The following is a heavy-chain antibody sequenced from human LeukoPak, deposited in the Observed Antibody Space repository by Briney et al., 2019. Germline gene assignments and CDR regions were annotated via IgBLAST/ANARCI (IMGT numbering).Heavy chain of an antibody. V-gene: IGHV4-59*01. CDR1: GGSIGSYY. J-gene: IGHJ3*02. CDR3: ARAYYYDNAFDI. D-gene: IGHD3-22*01. CDR2: IYYSGST. Sequence: SETLSLTCTVSGGSIGSYYWSWIRQPPGKGLEWIGYIYYSGSTNYNPSLKSRVTISVDTSKNQFSLKLSSVTAADTAVYYCARAYYYDNAFDIWGQGTMVTVSS.